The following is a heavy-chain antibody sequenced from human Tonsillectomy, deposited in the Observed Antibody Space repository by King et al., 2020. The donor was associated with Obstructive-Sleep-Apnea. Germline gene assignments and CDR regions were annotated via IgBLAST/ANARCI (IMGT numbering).Heavy chain of an antibody. Sequence: VQLVESGGGLVQPGGSLRLSCAASGITFSSYSMNWVRQAPGKGREGVSYISSSTSTIYYADSVKGRFTISRDNAKNSLYLQMNSLRAEDTAVYYCATGGPDAFDFWGRGTMVTVSS. CDR3: ATGGPDAFDF. CDR1: GITFSSYS. D-gene: IGHD3-16*01. CDR2: ISSSTSTI. J-gene: IGHJ3*01. V-gene: IGHV3-48*04.